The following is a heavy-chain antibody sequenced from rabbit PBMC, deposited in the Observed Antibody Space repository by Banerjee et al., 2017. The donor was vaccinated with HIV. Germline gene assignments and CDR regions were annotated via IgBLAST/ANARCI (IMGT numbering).Heavy chain of an antibody. CDR2: SYAGSSGTT. J-gene: IGHJ4*01. D-gene: IGHD1-1*01. Sequence: QSLEESGGDLVKPGAFLTLTCTASGFSLSIYEMCWVRQAPGKGLEWIACSYAGSSGTTYYASWVNGRFTISSHNAQNTLYLQLNSLTAADTATYFCVRDPSYASSSAYYLRPTFNLWGPGTLVTVS. CDR1: GFSLSIYE. CDR3: VRDPSYASSSAYYLRPTFNL. V-gene: IGHV1S40*01.